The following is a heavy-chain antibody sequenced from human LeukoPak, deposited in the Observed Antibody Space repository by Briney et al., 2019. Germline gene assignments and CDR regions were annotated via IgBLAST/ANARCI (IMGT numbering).Heavy chain of an antibody. CDR3: ARGTIAVAGFDY. CDR1: GFSITTGYY. Sequence: SETLSLTCTVSGFSITTGYYWAWIRQPPGKGLEWIGYIYYTGSTNYNPSLKSRVTISVDTSKNQFSLKLSSVTAADTAVYYCARGTIAVAGFDYWGQGTLVTVSS. CDR2: IYYTGST. D-gene: IGHD6-19*01. V-gene: IGHV4-61*01. J-gene: IGHJ4*02.